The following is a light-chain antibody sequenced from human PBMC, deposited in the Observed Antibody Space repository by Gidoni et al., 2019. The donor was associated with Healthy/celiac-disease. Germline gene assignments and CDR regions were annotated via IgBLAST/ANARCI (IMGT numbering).Light chain of an antibody. Sequence: EKVMTQSQATLSVSPGERATLPCRASQSVSSNLAWYQQKPGQAPRLLIYGASTRATGIPARFSGSGSGTEFTLTISSLQSEDFAVYYCQQYNNWPPWTFGQGTKVEIK. V-gene: IGKV3-15*01. J-gene: IGKJ1*01. CDR3: QQYNNWPPWT. CDR1: QSVSSN. CDR2: GAS.